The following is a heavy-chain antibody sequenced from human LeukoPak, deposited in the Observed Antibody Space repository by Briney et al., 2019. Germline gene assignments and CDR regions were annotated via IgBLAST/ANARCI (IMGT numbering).Heavy chain of an antibody. J-gene: IGHJ4*02. Sequence: GGSLRLSCAASGFTFSSYGMHWVRQAPGKGLEWVAVISYDGSNKYYADSVKGRLTISRDNSKNTLYLQMNSLRAEDTAVYYCAKNLNLVVVPAACPDYWGQGTLVTVSS. V-gene: IGHV3-30*18. CDR3: AKNLNLVVVPAACPDY. CDR2: ISYDGSNK. CDR1: GFTFSSYG. D-gene: IGHD2-2*01.